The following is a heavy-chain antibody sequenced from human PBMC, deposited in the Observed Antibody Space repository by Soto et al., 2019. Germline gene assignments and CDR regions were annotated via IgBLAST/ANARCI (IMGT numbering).Heavy chain of an antibody. D-gene: IGHD3-10*01. J-gene: IGHJ3*02. CDR1: GGSISSYY. CDR2: IYYSGST. Sequence: SETLSLTCTVSGGSISSYYWSWIRQPPGKGLEGIGYIYYSGSTNYNPSLKSRVTISVDTSKNQFSLKLSSVTAADTAVYYCAGRKNSGAFDIWGQGTMVTVSS. CDR3: AGRKNSGAFDI. V-gene: IGHV4-59*01.